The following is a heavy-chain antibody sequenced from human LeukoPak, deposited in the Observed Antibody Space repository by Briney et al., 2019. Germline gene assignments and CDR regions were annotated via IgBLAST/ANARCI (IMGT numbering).Heavy chain of an antibody. Sequence: SETLSLTCTVSGGSISRGGYYWSWIRQHPGKGLEWIGYIYYSGSTYYNPSLKSRVTISVDTSKNQFSLKLSSVTAADTAVYYCATLWLEDYYGMDVWGQGTTVTVSS. CDR3: ATLWLEDYYGMDV. V-gene: IGHV4-31*03. J-gene: IGHJ6*02. D-gene: IGHD6-19*01. CDR1: GGSISRGGYY. CDR2: IYYSGST.